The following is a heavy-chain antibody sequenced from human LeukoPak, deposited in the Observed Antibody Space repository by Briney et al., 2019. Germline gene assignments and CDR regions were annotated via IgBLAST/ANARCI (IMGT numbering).Heavy chain of an antibody. CDR3: ARDDLQGYNGMDV. J-gene: IGHJ6*02. CDR1: GFTFSSYA. V-gene: IGHV3-30-3*01. CDR2: ISYDGSNK. Sequence: GGSLRLSCAASGFTFSSYAMHWVRQAPGKGLEWVAVISYDGSNKYYADSVKGRFTISRDNSKNTLYLQMNSLRAEDTAVYYCARDDLQGYNGMDVWGQGTTVTVSS.